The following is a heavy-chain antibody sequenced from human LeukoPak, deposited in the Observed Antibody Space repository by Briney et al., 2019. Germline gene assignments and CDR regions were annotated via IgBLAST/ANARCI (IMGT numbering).Heavy chain of an antibody. Sequence: TGGSLRLSCAASGFTFSSYAMHWVRQAPGKGLEWVAVISYDGSNKYYADSVKGRFTISRDNSKNTLYLQMKSLRVEDTAVYFCAREYSYYFDSWGQGTLVTVSS. CDR2: ISYDGSNK. CDR1: GFTFSSYA. J-gene: IGHJ4*02. V-gene: IGHV3-30-3*01. CDR3: AREYSYYFDS. D-gene: IGHD2-15*01.